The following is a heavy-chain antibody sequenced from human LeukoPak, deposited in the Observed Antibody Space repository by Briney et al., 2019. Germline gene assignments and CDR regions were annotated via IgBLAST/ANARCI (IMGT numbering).Heavy chain of an antibody. CDR3: ARDLLVARFSYYYDSSGYHWGSAFDI. D-gene: IGHD3-22*01. CDR2: ISAYNGNT. CDR1: GYTFTSYG. J-gene: IGHJ3*02. V-gene: IGHV1-18*01. Sequence: ASVKVSCKASGYTFTSYGISWVRQAPGQGLEWMGWISAYNGNTNYAQKLQGRVTMTTDTSTSTAYMELRSLRSDDTAVHYCARDLLVARFSYYYDSSGYHWGSAFDIWGQGTMVTVSS.